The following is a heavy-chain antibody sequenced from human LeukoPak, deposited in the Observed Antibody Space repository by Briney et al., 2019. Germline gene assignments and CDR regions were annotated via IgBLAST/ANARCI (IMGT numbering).Heavy chain of an antibody. CDR2: IYYSGST. J-gene: IGHJ4*02. CDR3: GVRGSYSSLEY. V-gene: IGHV4-39*01. D-gene: IGHD1-26*01. CDR1: GGSISSSSYY. Sequence: SETLSLTCTVSGGSISSSSYYWGWIRQPPGKGLEWIGNIYYSGSTYYNPSLKSRVTISVDTSKNQFSLKLSSVTAADTAVYYCGVRGSYSSLEYWGQGTLVTVSS.